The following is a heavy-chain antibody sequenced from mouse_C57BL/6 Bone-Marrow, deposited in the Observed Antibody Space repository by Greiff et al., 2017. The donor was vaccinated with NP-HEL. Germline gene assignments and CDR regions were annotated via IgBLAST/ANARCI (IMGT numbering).Heavy chain of an antibody. CDR3: ARSSSYDGYLPSDY. CDR1: GYTFTDYY. V-gene: IGHV1-26*01. J-gene: IGHJ2*01. Sequence: VQLQQSGPELVKPGASVKISCKASGYTFTDYYMNWVKQSHGKSLEWIGDINPNNGGTSYNQKFKGKATLTVDKSSSTAYMELRSLTSEDSAVYYCARSSSYDGYLPSDYWGQGTTLTVSS. D-gene: IGHD2-3*01. CDR2: INPNNGGT.